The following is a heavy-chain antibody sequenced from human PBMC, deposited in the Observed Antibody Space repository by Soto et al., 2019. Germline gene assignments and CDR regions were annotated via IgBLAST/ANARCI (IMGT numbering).Heavy chain of an antibody. V-gene: IGHV4-4*07. D-gene: IGHD3-22*01. CDR2: IYTSGTT. CDR1: VLSMSGYY. J-gene: IGHJ4*02. Sequence: XETLSLTCTVSVLSMSGYYWSCIRHPAGERLEWIGRIYTSGTTDFNPSLKGRVTMSVDTSKNQFSLKLTSVTAADTALYYCAREDYYDNGYYVVWGQGTQVTVSS. CDR3: AREDYYDNGYYVV.